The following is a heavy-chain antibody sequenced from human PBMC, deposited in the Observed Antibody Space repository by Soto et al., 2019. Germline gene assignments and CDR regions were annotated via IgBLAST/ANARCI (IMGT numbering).Heavy chain of an antibody. CDR1: GYIFTYYA. Sequence: QVQLVQSGPEVKRPGASVKLSCKTSGYIFTYYALHWVRQAPGQGLEWMGWINTGNGNTKYSQKFQGRLTITRDTPATTLYMELSRLTSEDTAVYHCVRFSGTPVWGQGTLVTVSS. CDR3: VRFSGTPV. CDR2: INTGNGNT. J-gene: IGHJ4*02. D-gene: IGHD1-7*01. V-gene: IGHV1-3*04.